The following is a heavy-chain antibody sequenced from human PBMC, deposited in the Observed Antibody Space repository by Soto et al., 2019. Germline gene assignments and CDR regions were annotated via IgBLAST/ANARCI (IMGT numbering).Heavy chain of an antibody. CDR1: GFTFSSYG. CDR3: AKGITMVRGVLDYYYGMDV. V-gene: IGHV3-30*18. D-gene: IGHD3-10*01. CDR2: ISYDGSNK. J-gene: IGHJ6*02. Sequence: GGSLRLSCAASGFTFSSYGMHWVRQSPGKGLEWVAVISYDGSNKYYADSVKGRFTISRDNSKNTLYLQMNSLRAEDTAVYYCAKGITMVRGVLDYYYGMDVWGQGTTVTVSS.